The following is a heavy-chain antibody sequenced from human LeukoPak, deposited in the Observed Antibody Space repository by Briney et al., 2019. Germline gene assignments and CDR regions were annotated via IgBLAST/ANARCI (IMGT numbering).Heavy chain of an antibody. V-gene: IGHV3-74*01. CDR2: INSDGSST. CDR3: ARARHGAPKNYYDSSGYYPDY. D-gene: IGHD3-22*01. CDR1: GFTFSSYW. Sequence: GGSLRLSCAASGFTFSSYWMHWVRQAPGKGLVWVSRINSDGSSTSYADSVKGRFTISRDNSKNTLYLQMNSLRAEDTAVYYCARARHGAPKNYYDSSGYYPDYWGQGTLVTVSS. J-gene: IGHJ4*02.